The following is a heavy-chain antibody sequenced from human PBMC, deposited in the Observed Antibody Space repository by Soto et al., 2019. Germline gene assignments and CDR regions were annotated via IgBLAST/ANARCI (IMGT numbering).Heavy chain of an antibody. D-gene: IGHD2-15*01. CDR3: ARAICCGGSCYSNDY. J-gene: IGHJ4*02. Sequence: GASGKVSCKASGYTFTSYDMHWVRQAPGQGLEWMGIINPSGGSASYAQKFQGRVTMTRDTSTSTVYMELSSLRSEDTAVYYCARAICCGGSCYSNDYWGQGTLVTVSS. CDR2: INPSGGSA. CDR1: GYTFTSYD. V-gene: IGHV1-46*03.